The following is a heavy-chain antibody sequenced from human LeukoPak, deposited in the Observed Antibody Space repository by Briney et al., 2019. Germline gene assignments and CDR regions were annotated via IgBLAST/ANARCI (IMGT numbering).Heavy chain of an antibody. CDR2: IRHDGINE. CDR1: GFPFSSYG. CDR3: AKDVAGTTIQTYYYDSSPDY. V-gene: IGHV3-30*02. D-gene: IGHD3-22*01. Sequence: GGSLRLSCAASGFPFSSYGMHWVRQAPGKGLEWVAYIRHDGINEYYADSVKGRFTISRDNSKNTLYLQMNSLRAEDTAVYYCAKDVAGTTIQTYYYDSSPDYWGQGTLITVSS. J-gene: IGHJ4*02.